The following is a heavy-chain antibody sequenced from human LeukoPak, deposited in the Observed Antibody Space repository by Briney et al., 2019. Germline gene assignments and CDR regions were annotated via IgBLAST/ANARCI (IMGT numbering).Heavy chain of an antibody. D-gene: IGHD6-19*01. CDR3: ARVAVAGTFSWFDS. Sequence: RPSETLSLTCTVSGGSISSYYWSWIRQPPGKGLEWIGYINYSGSTNYNSSLKSRVTISVDTSKNQFSLKLSSVTAADTAVYYCARVAVAGTFSWFDSWGQGTLVTVSS. J-gene: IGHJ5*01. CDR1: GGSISSYY. V-gene: IGHV4-59*01. CDR2: INYSGST.